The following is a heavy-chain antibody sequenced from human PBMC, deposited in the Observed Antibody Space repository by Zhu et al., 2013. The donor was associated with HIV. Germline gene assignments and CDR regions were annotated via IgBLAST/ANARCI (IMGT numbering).Heavy chain of an antibody. CDR3: ATPRQLVRPSPYYYYGMDV. J-gene: IGHJ6*02. Sequence: QVQLVQSGAEVKKPGSSVKVSCKASGGTFSNYAISWVRQAPGQGLEWMGGIIPIFGPANYTQRFQGRVTITADESTSTAYMELNSLRSEDTAMYYCATPRQLVRPSPYYYYGMDVWGQGTTVTVSS. V-gene: IGHV1-69*01. CDR2: IIPIFGPA. D-gene: IGHD6-13*01. CDR1: GGTFSNYA.